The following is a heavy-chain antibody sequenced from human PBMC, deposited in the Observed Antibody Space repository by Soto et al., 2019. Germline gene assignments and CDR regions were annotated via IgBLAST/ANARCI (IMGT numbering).Heavy chain of an antibody. CDR1: GFTFSSYG. V-gene: IGHV3-33*01. CDR2: IWYDGSNK. J-gene: IGHJ6*02. D-gene: IGHD3-16*01. CDR3: ASGGLGLWGMDV. Sequence: QVQLVESGGGVVQPGRSLTLSCAASGFTFSSYGMHWDRQAPGKGLVWVAVIWYDGSNKYYADSVKGRFTISRDNSKNTLYLQMNSLRAEDTAVYYCASGGLGLWGMDVWGQGTTVTVAS.